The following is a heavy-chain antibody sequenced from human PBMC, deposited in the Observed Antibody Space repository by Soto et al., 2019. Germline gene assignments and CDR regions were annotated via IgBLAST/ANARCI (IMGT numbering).Heavy chain of an antibody. Sequence: EVQLVESGGDLVQPGGSLRLSCEASGFTFSSNWMHWVRQGPGKGLVWVSRMNPDGSTRGYGDSVKGRFTISRDNARNTVFLQMSRLRAEDTAVYYCARGGEVGAGQYYLDDSWGQGTLVTVSS. CDR1: GFTFSSNW. J-gene: IGHJ4*02. CDR2: MNPDGSTR. V-gene: IGHV3-74*01. D-gene: IGHD2-21*01. CDR3: ARGGEVGAGQYYLDDS.